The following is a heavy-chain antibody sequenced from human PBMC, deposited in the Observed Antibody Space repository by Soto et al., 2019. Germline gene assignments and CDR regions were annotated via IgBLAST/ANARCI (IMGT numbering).Heavy chain of an antibody. D-gene: IGHD6-13*01. Sequence: SETLSLTCDVSGYSMTSGFYWGWIRQTPGKGLEWIGSVYHSGATYYNPSLQSRVSISVDTSKSQFSLKLISATAADTGTYYCARERSFSRPAGWFEPWGQGTQVTVSS. CDR2: VYHSGAT. CDR1: GYSMTSGFY. V-gene: IGHV4-38-2*02. J-gene: IGHJ5*02. CDR3: ARERSFSRPAGWFEP.